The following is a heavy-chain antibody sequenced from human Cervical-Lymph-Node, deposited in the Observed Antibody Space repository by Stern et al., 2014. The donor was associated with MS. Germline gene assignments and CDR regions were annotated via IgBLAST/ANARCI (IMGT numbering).Heavy chain of an antibody. V-gene: IGHV4-59*01. CDR1: GGSIIENY. CDR2: VYYRGSA. CDR3: ARQRSTWDDAFDI. Sequence: VQLEESGPGLVKPAETLSLTCSVSGGSIIENYWSWIRQPPGEGLEWIGQVYYRGSAKYNPSLTSRVTLSLDMYNHQLSLSLTSVTAADTAVYFCARQRSTWDDAFDIWSQGTMVTVSS. D-gene: IGHD6-13*01. J-gene: IGHJ3*02.